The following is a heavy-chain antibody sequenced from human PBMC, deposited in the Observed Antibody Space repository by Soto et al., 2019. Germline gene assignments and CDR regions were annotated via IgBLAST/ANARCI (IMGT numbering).Heavy chain of an antibody. CDR3: ARSYYDSTGFAVDP. V-gene: IGHV4-59*02. D-gene: IGHD3-22*01. Sequence: QMQLQASGPGLVKPSETLSLTCNVSGASVSHGYWSWIRQPPGKGLEWIGFMYFGGSFNYNPSLTSRATISVETSKNQFSMKLTSVTASDTAVYYWARSYYDSTGFAVDPWGQGTLVTVSS. J-gene: IGHJ5*02. CDR1: GASVSHGY. CDR2: MYFGGSF.